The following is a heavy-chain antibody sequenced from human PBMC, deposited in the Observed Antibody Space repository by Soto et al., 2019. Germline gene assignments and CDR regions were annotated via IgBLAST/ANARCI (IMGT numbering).Heavy chain of an antibody. CDR3: AKSFGIWSGYSDY. CDR1: GFRFSNYG. D-gene: IGHD3-3*01. CDR2: ISFDGSDQ. Sequence: QVQLVESGGGVVQPGRSLRLSCAASGFRFSNYGMYWVRQAPGKGLGWVAVISFDGSDQYYAGSVKGRFTISRDKSTSTLYLQMNSLRAEDTAVYYCAKSFGIWSGYSDYWGQGTLVTVSS. J-gene: IGHJ4*02. V-gene: IGHV3-30*18.